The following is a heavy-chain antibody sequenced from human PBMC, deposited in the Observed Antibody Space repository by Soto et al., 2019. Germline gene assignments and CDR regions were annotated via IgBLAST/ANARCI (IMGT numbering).Heavy chain of an antibody. CDR2: MSSTGSTI. D-gene: IGHD6-13*01. Sequence: GGSLRLSCAASGFTFSRYTMNWVRQAPGKGLEWVSCMSSTGSTIYYADSVKGRFTISRDNAKNSLYLQMNSLRDEDTAVYYCARDTSSWDSPFDYWGQGTLVTVSS. CDR1: GFTFSRYT. CDR3: ARDTSSWDSPFDY. V-gene: IGHV3-48*02. J-gene: IGHJ4*02.